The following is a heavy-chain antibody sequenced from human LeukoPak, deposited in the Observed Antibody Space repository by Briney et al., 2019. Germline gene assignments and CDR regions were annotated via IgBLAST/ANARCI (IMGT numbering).Heavy chain of an antibody. CDR3: AHASNYYYYYGMDV. CDR2: ISSSGSTI. V-gene: IGHV3-11*01. Sequence: GGSLRLSCAASGFTFSDYYMSWIRQAPGKGLEWVSYISSSGSTIYYADSVKGRFTISRDNAKSSLYLQMNSLRAEDTAVYYCAHASNYYYYYGMDVWGQGTTVTVSS. J-gene: IGHJ6*02. CDR1: GFTFSDYY.